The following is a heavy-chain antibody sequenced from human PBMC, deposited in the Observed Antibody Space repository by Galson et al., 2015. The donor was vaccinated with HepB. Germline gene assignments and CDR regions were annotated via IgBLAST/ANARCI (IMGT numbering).Heavy chain of an antibody. CDR3: ARDPHYYYGMDV. V-gene: IGHV3-30-3*01. J-gene: IGHJ6*02. CDR2: ISYDGSNK. CDR1: GFTFSSYA. Sequence: SLRLSCAAPGFTFSSYAMHWVRQAPGKGLEWVAVISYDGSNKYYADSVKGRLTISRDNSKNTLYLQMNSLRAEDTAVYYCARDPHYYYGMDVWGQGTTVTVSS.